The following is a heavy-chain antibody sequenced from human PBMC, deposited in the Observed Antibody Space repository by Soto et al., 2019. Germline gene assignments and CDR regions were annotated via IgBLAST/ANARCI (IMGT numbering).Heavy chain of an antibody. J-gene: IGHJ5*02. V-gene: IGHV1-3*01. CDR3: VRRYVSATPIDCFDL. CDR2: INAANGDT. D-gene: IGHD2-21*02. CDR1: GYTFTSYG. Sequence: ASVKVSCKASGYTFTSYGIHWVRQAPGQRLEWMGWINAANGDTKYSPKFQGRVTITRDTSASTAYMELSSLRSEDTAVCYCVRRYVSATPIDCFDLWGQGTLVTVSS.